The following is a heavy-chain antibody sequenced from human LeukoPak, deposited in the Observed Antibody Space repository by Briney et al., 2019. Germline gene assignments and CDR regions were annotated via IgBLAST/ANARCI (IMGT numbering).Heavy chain of an antibody. D-gene: IGHD3-9*01. CDR1: GYSFTSYW. CDR2: IYPGDSDT. CDR3: ARLGYYDILTGYHMVDY. Sequence: GESLKISCKGSGYSFTSYWIGWVRQMPGKGLEWMGIIYPGDSDTRYSPSFQGQVTISADKSISTAYLQWSSLKASDTAMYYCARLGYYDILTGYHMVDYWGQGTLVTVSS. V-gene: IGHV5-51*01. J-gene: IGHJ4*02.